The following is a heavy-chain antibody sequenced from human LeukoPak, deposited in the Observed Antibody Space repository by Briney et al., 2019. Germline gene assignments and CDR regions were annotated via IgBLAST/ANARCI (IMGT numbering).Heavy chain of an antibody. D-gene: IGHD2-15*01. CDR1: GYTFTGYY. CDR2: INPNSGGT. Sequence: ASVKVSCKASGYTFTGYYMHWVRQAPGQGLEWMGWINPNSGGTNYAQKFQGRITMTRDTSISTAYMELSRLRSDDTAVYYCARERTLTSCYDYWGQGTLVTVSS. J-gene: IGHJ4*02. V-gene: IGHV1-2*02. CDR3: ARERTLTSCYDY.